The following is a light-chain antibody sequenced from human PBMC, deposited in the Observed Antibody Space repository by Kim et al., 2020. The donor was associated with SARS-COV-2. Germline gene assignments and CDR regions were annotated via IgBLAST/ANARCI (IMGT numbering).Light chain of an antibody. CDR1: SSGVRGYNY. Sequence: GQAGTISCTGPSSGVRGYNYVSWYQPHPGKAPKLMFYEVSKRPSGVPDRFSGSKFGNTASLTVSGLQAEDEADYYCSSYAGSNNVVFGGGTQLTVL. J-gene: IGLJ2*01. CDR3: SSYAGSNNVV. CDR2: EVS. V-gene: IGLV2-8*01.